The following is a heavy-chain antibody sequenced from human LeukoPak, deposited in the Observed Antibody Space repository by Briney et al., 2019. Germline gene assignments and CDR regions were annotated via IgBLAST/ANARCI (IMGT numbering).Heavy chain of an antibody. CDR2: FYYSGSN. CDR1: GGSISSSTSY. Sequence: AETLSLTCTVSGGSISSSTSYWGWLRQPPGKGLEWVGGFYYSGSNSFNPSLKSGVTISADMSKNQFSLKLSSVTAADTAVYYCAYQPSGCYSIDCWGQGTLVTVSS. CDR3: AYQPSGCYSIDC. J-gene: IGHJ4*02. D-gene: IGHD1-26*01. V-gene: IGHV4-39*01.